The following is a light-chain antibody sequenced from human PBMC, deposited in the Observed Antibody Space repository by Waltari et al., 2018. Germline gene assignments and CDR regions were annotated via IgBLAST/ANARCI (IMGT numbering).Light chain of an antibody. CDR2: DVN. J-gene: IGLJ2*01. CDR3: CSYAGSYIFGV. V-gene: IGLV2-11*01. CDR1: SSDVGGYNY. Sequence: QSALPQPRPVSGSPGQSVPISCTGPSSDVGGYNYVSWYHQHPGKSPKLMIHDVNKRPSGVPDRCSGSKSGNTASLTISGLQAEDEADYYCCSYAGSYIFGVFGGGTKLTVL.